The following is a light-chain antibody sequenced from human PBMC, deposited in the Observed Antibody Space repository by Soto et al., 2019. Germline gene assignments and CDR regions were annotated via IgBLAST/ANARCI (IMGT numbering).Light chain of an antibody. V-gene: IGLV2-14*03. Sequence: QSALTQPASVSGSPGQSITISCGGTSSDVGAYIYVSWYQQYPGKAPKLIIYEVNNRPSGVSGRFSGSKSDTTAYLTISGLQAEDEADYYCSSYSDSDTKVFGTGTQLNVL. CDR3: SSYSDSDTKV. CDR2: EVN. CDR1: SSDVGAYIY. J-gene: IGLJ6*01.